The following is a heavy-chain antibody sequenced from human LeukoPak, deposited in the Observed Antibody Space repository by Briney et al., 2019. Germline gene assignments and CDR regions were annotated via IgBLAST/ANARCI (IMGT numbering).Heavy chain of an antibody. D-gene: IGHD6-19*01. V-gene: IGHV4-59*12. CDR3: AREDSSGWSIFDY. CDR2: IYYSGST. CDR1: GGSISSYY. J-gene: IGHJ4*02. Sequence: ASETLSLTCTVSGGSISSYYWSWIRQPPGKGLEWIGYIYYSGSTNYNPSLKSRVTISVDTSKNQFSLKLSSVTAADTAVYYCAREDSSGWSIFDYWGQGTLVTVSS.